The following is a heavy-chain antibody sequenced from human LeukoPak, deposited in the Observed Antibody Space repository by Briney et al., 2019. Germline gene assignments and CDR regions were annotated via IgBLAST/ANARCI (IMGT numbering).Heavy chain of an antibody. D-gene: IGHD4-17*01. CDR3: AKDPNGDYIGAFDF. Sequence: PGGSLRLSCAGSGFTFINYAMIWVRQAPGKGLEWVAAITGSGAGTYYADSVKGRFTVSRDNSKSTLYLQMSSLRPEDTAVYYCAKDPNGDYIGAFDFWGQGTMVTVSS. V-gene: IGHV3-23*01. CDR1: GFTFINYA. J-gene: IGHJ3*01. CDR2: ITGSGAGT.